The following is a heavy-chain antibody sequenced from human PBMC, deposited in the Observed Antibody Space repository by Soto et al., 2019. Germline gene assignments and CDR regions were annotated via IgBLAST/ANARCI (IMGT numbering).Heavy chain of an antibody. CDR1: SGSISSPSYN. D-gene: IGHD1-1*01. CDR3: ATVASTHFDS. J-gene: IGHJ4*02. V-gene: IGHV4-39*01. Sequence: QVQLQQSGPGLLKPSETLSLTCTVSSGSISSPSYNWGWVRQPPGKGPEWIGSFFYGGRTHYSPSLESRLSISVDTARSQVSLILTSVTAADTAVYYCATVASTHFDSWGQGALVVVSS. CDR2: FFYGGRT.